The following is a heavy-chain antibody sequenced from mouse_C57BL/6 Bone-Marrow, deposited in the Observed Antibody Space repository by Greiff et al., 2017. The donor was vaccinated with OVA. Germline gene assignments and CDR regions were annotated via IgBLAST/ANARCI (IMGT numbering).Heavy chain of an antibody. Sequence: QVQLQQPGAELVMPGASVKLSCKASGYTFTSYWMHWVKQRPGQGLEWIGEIDPSDSYTNYNQKFKGKSTLTVDKSSSTAYMQLSSLTSEDSAVYYCARGRYYYGSSSYAMDYWGQGNSVTVSS. CDR3: ARGRYYYGSSSYAMDY. J-gene: IGHJ4*01. D-gene: IGHD1-1*01. V-gene: IGHV1-69*01. CDR1: GYTFTSYW. CDR2: IDPSDSYT.